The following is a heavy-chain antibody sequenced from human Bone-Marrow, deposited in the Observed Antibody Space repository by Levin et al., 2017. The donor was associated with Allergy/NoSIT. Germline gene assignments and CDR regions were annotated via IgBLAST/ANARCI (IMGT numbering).Heavy chain of an antibody. V-gene: IGHV3-30*18. CDR1: GFTFSNYD. CDR3: AKGRSFILGIIIPLYIMDV. Sequence: GESLKISCVASGFTFSNYDMYWVRQAPGKGLEWVARISYDGTEEHHAESVRGRFTISRDDSNKTVYLQMNSLRGVDTAVYYCAKGRSFILGIIIPLYIMDVWGQGTTVTVSS. J-gene: IGHJ6*02. D-gene: IGHD3-9*01. CDR2: ISYDGTEE.